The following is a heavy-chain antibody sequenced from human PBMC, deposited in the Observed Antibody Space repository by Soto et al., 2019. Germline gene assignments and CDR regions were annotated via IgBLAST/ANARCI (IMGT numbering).Heavy chain of an antibody. CDR2: IIPIFGTA. D-gene: IGHD3-3*01. CDR3: ARATNDFWSGYYYYYGMDV. CDR1: GGTFSSYA. Sequence: QVQLVQSGAEVKKPGSSVKVSCKASGGTFSSYAISWVRQAPGQGLEWMGGIIPIFGTANYAQKFQGRVTITADESTSTTYMGMSSVRSEDTAVYYCARATNDFWSGYYYYYGMDVWGQGTTVTVSS. V-gene: IGHV1-69*01. J-gene: IGHJ6*02.